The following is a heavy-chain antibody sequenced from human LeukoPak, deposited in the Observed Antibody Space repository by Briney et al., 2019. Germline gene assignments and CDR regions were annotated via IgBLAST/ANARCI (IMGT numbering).Heavy chain of an antibody. V-gene: IGHV1-2*02. CDR3: ATCSSTSCYLSYNWFDP. CDR1: GYTFTVYY. Sequence: ASVTVSFTASGYTFTVYYMHWVRQAPGQGLGWMGWINPNSGGTDYAQKFQGRVTMTRDTSISTAYMELSRLRSDDTAVYYCATCSSTSCYLSYNWFDPWGQGTLVTVSS. D-gene: IGHD2-2*01. CDR2: INPNSGGT. J-gene: IGHJ5*02.